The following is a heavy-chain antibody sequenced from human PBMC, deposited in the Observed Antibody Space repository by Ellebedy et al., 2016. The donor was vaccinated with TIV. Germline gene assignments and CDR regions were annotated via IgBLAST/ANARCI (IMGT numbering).Heavy chain of an antibody. Sequence: GESLKISCAASGFTFRSYGMYWVRQAPGKGLEWAAFIQYDGRDKHYADSVKGRFTISRDNSRNTLYLQMNSLRAEDTAVYYCAKLNQHTDKDAVDIWGQGTMVTVSS. CDR2: IQYDGRDK. CDR1: GFTFRSYG. V-gene: IGHV3-30*02. J-gene: IGHJ3*02. CDR3: AKLNQHTDKDAVDI. D-gene: IGHD2-2*01.